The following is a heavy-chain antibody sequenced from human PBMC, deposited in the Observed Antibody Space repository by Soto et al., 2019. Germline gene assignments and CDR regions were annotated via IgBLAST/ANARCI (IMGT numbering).Heavy chain of an antibody. D-gene: IGHD6-19*01. Sequence: ASVKVSCKASGYTFTGYAMHWVRQAPGQRLEWMGWINAGNGNTKYSQKFQGRVTITRDTSASTAYMELSSLRSEDTAVYYCGRAVAVAADFDYWGQGTLVTSPQ. CDR3: GRAVAVAADFDY. J-gene: IGHJ4*02. V-gene: IGHV1-3*01. CDR2: INAGNGNT. CDR1: GYTFTGYA.